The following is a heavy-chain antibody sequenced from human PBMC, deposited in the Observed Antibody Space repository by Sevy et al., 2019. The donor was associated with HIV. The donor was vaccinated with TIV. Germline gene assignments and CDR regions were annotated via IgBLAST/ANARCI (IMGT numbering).Heavy chain of an antibody. Sequence: SETLSITCTVSGDSISSNKYYWAWIRQPPGKGLEWIGSISYGGSTYYNPSLQSRVTLSVDTCKNQFSLNLSSVTAADTAKYYCARRVAAAGQGNEYFQHWGRGTLVTVSS. V-gene: IGHV4-39*01. CDR3: ARRVAAAGQGNEYFQH. CDR1: GDSISSNKYY. D-gene: IGHD6-13*01. J-gene: IGHJ1*01. CDR2: ISYGGST.